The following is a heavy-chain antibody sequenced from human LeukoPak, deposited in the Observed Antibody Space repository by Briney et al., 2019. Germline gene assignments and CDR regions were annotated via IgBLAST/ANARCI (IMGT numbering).Heavy chain of an antibody. Sequence: PSETLSLTRTVSGGSISSSSYYWAWIRQPPGKGLEWIGSIYYSGSTYYNPSLKSRVTISVDTSKNQFSLKLSSVTAADTAVYYCARLRGIAVAGTWLDYYYYYMDVWGKGTTVTVSS. CDR1: GGSISSSSYY. V-gene: IGHV4-39*01. J-gene: IGHJ6*03. D-gene: IGHD6-19*01. CDR3: ARLRGIAVAGTWLDYYYYYMDV. CDR2: IYYSGST.